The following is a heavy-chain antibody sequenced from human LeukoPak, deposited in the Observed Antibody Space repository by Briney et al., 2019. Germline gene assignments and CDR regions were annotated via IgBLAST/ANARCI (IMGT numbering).Heavy chain of an antibody. CDR2: INHNGNVT. V-gene: IGHV3-7*03. D-gene: IGHD3-16*01. CDR3: ARGGGLDV. CDR1: GFTFRSYW. Sequence: GGSLRLSCAASGFTFRSYWMNGARQARGKGLEWVASINHNGNVTYYVDSVKGRFTISRDNAKNSLYLQMSNLRAEDTAVYFCARGGGLDVWGQGATVTVSS. J-gene: IGHJ6*02.